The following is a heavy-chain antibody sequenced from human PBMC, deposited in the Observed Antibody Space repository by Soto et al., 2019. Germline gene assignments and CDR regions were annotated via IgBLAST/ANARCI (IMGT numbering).Heavy chain of an antibody. V-gene: IGHV2-70*04. CDR2: IDWDEDK. J-gene: IGHJ4*01. CDR3: ARDSGAYYFDY. Sequence: SGPTLGNPTQTLTLTCTFSGFSLSTSGMRVSWIRQPPGKALEWIARIDWDEDKFYSTSLKTRLTISKDTSQNQMVLTMTNMDPVDTATYYCARDSGAYYFDYWGHGTLVTVSS. CDR1: GFSLSTSGMR. D-gene: IGHD4-17*01.